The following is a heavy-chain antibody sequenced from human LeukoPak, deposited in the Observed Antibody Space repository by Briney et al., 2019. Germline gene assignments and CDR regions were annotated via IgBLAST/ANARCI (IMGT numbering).Heavy chain of an antibody. D-gene: IGHD3-10*01. CDR2: IYYSGST. Sequence: SETLSLTCTVSGGSISSSSYYWGWIRQPPGKGLEWIGSIYYSGSTYYNPSLKSRVTISVDTSKNQFSLKLSSVTAADTAVYYCARATVLLWFGANFDYWGQGTLVTVSS. V-gene: IGHV4-39*07. CDR3: ARATVLLWFGANFDY. J-gene: IGHJ4*02. CDR1: GGSISSSSYY.